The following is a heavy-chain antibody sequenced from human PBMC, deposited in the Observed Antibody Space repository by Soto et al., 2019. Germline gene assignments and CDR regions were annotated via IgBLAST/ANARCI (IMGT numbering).Heavy chain of an antibody. Sequence: SETLSLSYTVSGGSISPSSYYGGWIRQPPGKGLEWIGSIYYSGSTYSNPSLKSRVTISVDTSKNQFSLKLSSVTAADTAVYYCASGYSSSWKYYYYGMDVWGQGTTVT. J-gene: IGHJ6*02. D-gene: IGHD6-13*01. CDR1: GGSISPSSYY. V-gene: IGHV4-39*01. CDR2: IYYSGST. CDR3: ASGYSSSWKYYYYGMDV.